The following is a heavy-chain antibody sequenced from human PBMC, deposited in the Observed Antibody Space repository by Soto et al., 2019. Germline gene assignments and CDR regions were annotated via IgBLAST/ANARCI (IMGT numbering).Heavy chain of an antibody. J-gene: IGHJ4*02. CDR2: VKQDGSEE. CDR3: AALDTAMVKTAGY. Sequence: EVQLVESGGGLVQPGGSLRLSCAASGYSISTYWMSWVRQAPGKGLEWVANVKQDGSEEYYADSVKGRFTISRDNAKNSLYLQMNSLRAEDTAVYYCAALDTAMVKTAGYWGQGTLVTVSS. V-gene: IGHV3-7*01. CDR1: GYSISTYW. D-gene: IGHD5-18*01.